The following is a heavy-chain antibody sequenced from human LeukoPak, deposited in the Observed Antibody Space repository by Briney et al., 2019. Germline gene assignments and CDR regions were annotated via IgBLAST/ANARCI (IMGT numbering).Heavy chain of an antibody. CDR2: IYYSGST. CDR1: GGSISSYY. D-gene: IGHD3-3*01. V-gene: IGHV4-59*01. Sequence: PSETLSLTCTVSGGSISSYYWSWIRQPPGKGLEWIGYIYYSGSTNYNPSLKSRVTISVDTSKNQFSLKLSSVTAADTAVYYCARVFGVVHKSAYYYYGMDVWGQGTMVTVSS. J-gene: IGHJ6*02. CDR3: ARVFGVVHKSAYYYYGMDV.